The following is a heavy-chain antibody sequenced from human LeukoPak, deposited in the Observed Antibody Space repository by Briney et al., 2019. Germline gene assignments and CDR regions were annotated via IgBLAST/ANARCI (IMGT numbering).Heavy chain of an antibody. Sequence: SETLSLTCTVSGGSISSSSYYWGWIRQPPGKGLEWIGSIYYSGSTYYNPSLKSRVTISVDTSKNQFSLKLSSVTAADTAVYYCARDRLRYFDWGNAFDIWGQGTMVTVSS. CDR3: ARDRLRYFDWGNAFDI. J-gene: IGHJ3*02. CDR2: IYYSGST. CDR1: GGSISSSSYY. V-gene: IGHV4-39*07. D-gene: IGHD3-9*01.